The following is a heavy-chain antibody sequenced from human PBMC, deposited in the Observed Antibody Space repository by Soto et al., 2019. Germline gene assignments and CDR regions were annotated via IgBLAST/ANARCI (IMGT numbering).Heavy chain of an antibody. CDR2: MNPNSGNT. V-gene: IGHV1-8*01. Sequence: QVQLVQSGAEVKKPGASVKVSCKASGYTFTSYDINWVRQATGQGLEWMGWMNPNSGNTGYAQKFQGRVTMTRNTSISTAYMELSSLRSEDTAVYYCARGTANYDFWSGYRAYYYYYMDVWGKGTTVTVSS. D-gene: IGHD3-3*01. CDR3: ARGTANYDFWSGYRAYYYYYMDV. CDR1: GYTFTSYD. J-gene: IGHJ6*03.